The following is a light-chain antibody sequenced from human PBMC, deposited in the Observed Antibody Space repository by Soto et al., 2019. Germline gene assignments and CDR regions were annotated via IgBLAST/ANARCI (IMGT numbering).Light chain of an antibody. J-gene: IGLJ2*01. CDR3: CSYAGTNTLVV. CDR2: DVT. Sequence: QSALTQPRSVSGSPGQSVTLSCTGTSSDVGGYNYVSWYQQHPGKAPKLIISDVTERPSGVPDRFSGSKSGNTASLTISWLLAEHVADYYCCSYAGTNTLVVFGGGPKLTVL. CDR1: SSDVGGYNY. V-gene: IGLV2-11*01.